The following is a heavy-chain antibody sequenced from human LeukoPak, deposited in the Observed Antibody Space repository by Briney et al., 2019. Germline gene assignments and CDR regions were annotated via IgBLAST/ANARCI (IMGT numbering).Heavy chain of an antibody. V-gene: IGHV3-23*01. Sequence: QPGGSLRLSCGASVFTFSSYALTWVRQAPGKGLEWVSTISGSGGSTYYTDSVKGRFTISRDSSKTTLSLQMNSLRAEDTAVYYCARHRMVRGLFTDYYFDYWGQGVLVTVSS. CDR2: ISGSGGST. D-gene: IGHD3-10*01. CDR1: VFTFSSYA. J-gene: IGHJ4*02. CDR3: ARHRMVRGLFTDYYFDY.